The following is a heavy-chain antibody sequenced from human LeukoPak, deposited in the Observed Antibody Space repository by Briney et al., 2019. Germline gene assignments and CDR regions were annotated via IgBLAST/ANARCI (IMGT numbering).Heavy chain of an antibody. D-gene: IGHD6-13*01. V-gene: IGHV1-18*01. CDR3: ARWGDSSSWPPIWFDP. CDR2: ISAYNGHT. Sequence: GASVKVSCKASGYAFTHYGISWVRQAPGQGLEWLGWISAYNGHTNYAQKFQGRVTMTTDAPTSTAYMELRSLRSDDTAIYYCARWGDSSSWPPIWFDPWGQGTLVTVSS. J-gene: IGHJ5*02. CDR1: GYAFTHYG.